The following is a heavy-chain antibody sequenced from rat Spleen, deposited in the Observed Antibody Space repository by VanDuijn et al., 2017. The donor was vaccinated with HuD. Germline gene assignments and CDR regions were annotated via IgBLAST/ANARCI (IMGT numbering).Heavy chain of an antibody. CDR2: ISYEGSGA. CDR3: ARVDNPFDY. V-gene: IGHV5-22*01. Sequence: EVQLVESGGGLVQPGRSLKLSCAASGFTFSDFYMAWVRQAPKKGLEWVASISYEGSGAYYGDSVKGRFTISRDNAKSTLYLQMSSLRSEDTATYFCARVDNPFDYWGQGVMVTVSS. J-gene: IGHJ2*01. CDR1: GFTFSDFY. D-gene: IGHD1-10*01.